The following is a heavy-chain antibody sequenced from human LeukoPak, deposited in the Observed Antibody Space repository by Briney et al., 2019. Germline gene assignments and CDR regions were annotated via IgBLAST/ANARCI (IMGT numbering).Heavy chain of an antibody. D-gene: IGHD3-3*01. CDR3: ARGRGYDFWSGYYRDLDY. V-gene: IGHV4-59*01. CDR1: GGSISSYY. CDR2: IYYSGST. Sequence: PPETLSLTYTVSGGSISSYYWSWIRQPPGKRLEWIGYIYYSGSTNYNPSLKSRVTISVDTSKNQFSLKLSSVTAADTAVYYCARGRGYDFWSGYYRDLDYWGQGTLVTVSS. J-gene: IGHJ4*02.